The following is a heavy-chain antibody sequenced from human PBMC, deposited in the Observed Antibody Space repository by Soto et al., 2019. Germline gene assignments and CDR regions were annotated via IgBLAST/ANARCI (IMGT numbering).Heavy chain of an antibody. V-gene: IGHV1-69*01. CDR2: IIPIFGTA. J-gene: IGHJ6*03. CDR3: ARDPTYRRRWSYMLV. Sequence: QELEWMGGIIPIFGTANYAQKFQGRVTITADESTSTAYMELSSLRSEDTAVYDCARDPTYRRRWSYMLVCGKGLMVSVSS. D-gene: IGHD6-13*01.